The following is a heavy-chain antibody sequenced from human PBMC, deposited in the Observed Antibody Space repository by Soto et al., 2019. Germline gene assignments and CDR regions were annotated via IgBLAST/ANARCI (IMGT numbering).Heavy chain of an antibody. CDR1: GGSFSGYY. D-gene: IGHD1-7*01. Sequence: QVQLQQWGAGLLKPSETLSLTCAVYGGSFSGYYWRWIRQPPGKGLEWIGEINHSGSTNYNPSLKSRVTISVDTSKNQFSLKLSSVTAADTAVYYCARGPFNWNYGKGLNYWGQGTLVTVSS. CDR2: INHSGST. V-gene: IGHV4-34*01. CDR3: ARGPFNWNYGKGLNY. J-gene: IGHJ4*02.